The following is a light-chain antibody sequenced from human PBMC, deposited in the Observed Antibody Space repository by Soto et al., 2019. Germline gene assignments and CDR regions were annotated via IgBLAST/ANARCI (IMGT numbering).Light chain of an antibody. CDR3: QRSDSPPLT. Sequence: DIQMTQSPSSLSASVGDRVTITCRASQSISSYLNWYQQKPGKAPKLLIYAASSLQSGVPSRFSGIGSGTDFTLTISSLQPEDFATYYCQRSDSPPLTFGGGTKVEIK. CDR1: QSISSY. CDR2: AAS. V-gene: IGKV1-39*01. J-gene: IGKJ4*01.